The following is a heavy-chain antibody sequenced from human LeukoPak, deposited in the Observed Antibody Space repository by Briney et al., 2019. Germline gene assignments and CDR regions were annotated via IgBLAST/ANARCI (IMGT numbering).Heavy chain of an antibody. V-gene: IGHV4-4*07. J-gene: IGHJ3*02. CDR3: ARDSFDSSGFDAFDI. Sequence: SETLSLTCTVSGGSISSYSWSWIRQPAGKGLEGIGRIYTSGNTNYNPSLKSRVTISVDTSKNQFSLKLSSVTAADTAVYYCARDSFDSSGFDAFDIWGQGTMVTVSS. D-gene: IGHD3-22*01. CDR2: IYTSGNT. CDR1: GGSISSYS.